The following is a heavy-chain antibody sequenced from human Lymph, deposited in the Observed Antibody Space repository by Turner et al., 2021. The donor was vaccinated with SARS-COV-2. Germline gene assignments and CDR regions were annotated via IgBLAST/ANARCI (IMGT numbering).Heavy chain of an antibody. CDR3: ARDLGTYGMDV. CDR1: GTIVSRNN. Sequence: EVQLVVTGGGLIQPGGSLRLSGAASGTIVSRNNMNWVRQAPGMGLEWDSIIYSGGTTYYADAVKGRFTISRDNSKNTLYLQMNSLRVEDTAVYYCARDLGTYGMDVWGQGTTVTVSS. CDR2: IYSGGTT. D-gene: IGHD6-13*01. V-gene: IGHV3-53*02. J-gene: IGHJ6*02.